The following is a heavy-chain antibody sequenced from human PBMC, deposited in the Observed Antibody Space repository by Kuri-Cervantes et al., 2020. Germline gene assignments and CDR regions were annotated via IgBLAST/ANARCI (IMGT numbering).Heavy chain of an antibody. J-gene: IGHJ6*03. V-gene: IGHV1-2*02. CDR1: GYTFTSYC. D-gene: IGHD2-2*01. CDR3: ARGTCSSTSCYLSLGDYYMDV. Sequence: ASVKVSCKASGYTFTSYCMHWVRQAPGQGLEWMGWINPNSGGTNYAQKFQGRVTMTRDTSISTAYMELSRLRSEDTAVYYCARGTCSSTSCYLSLGDYYMDVWGKGTTVTVSS. CDR2: INPNSGGT.